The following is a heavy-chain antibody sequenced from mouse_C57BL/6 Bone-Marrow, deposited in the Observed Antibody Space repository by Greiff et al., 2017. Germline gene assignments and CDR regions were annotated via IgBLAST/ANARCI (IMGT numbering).Heavy chain of an antibody. D-gene: IGHD1-1*01. V-gene: IGHV2-2*01. J-gene: IGHJ2*01. CDR3: ARGYYGSSHVYFDY. CDR1: GFSLTSYG. Sequence: VKLQESGPGLVQPSQSLSITCTVSGFSLTSYGVHWVRQSPGKGLEWLGVIWSGGSTDYNAAFISRLSISKDNSKSQVFFKMNSLQADDTAIYYCARGYYGSSHVYFDYWGQGTTLTVSS. CDR2: IWSGGST.